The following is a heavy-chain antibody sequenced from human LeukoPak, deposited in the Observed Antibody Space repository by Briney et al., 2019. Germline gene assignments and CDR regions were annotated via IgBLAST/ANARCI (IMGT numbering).Heavy chain of an antibody. Sequence: GGSLRLSCVASGFTFSSFAMTWVRQAPGKGLEWVSTIRSNGANAYNADSVKGRFTISRDNSKNTVYLQMNSLRVEDTAIYYCARGQEFDDGVFDSWGQGTLVTVSS. CDR3: ARGQEFDDGVFDS. CDR2: IRSNGANA. J-gene: IGHJ4*02. V-gene: IGHV3-23*01. D-gene: IGHD1-1*01. CDR1: GFTFSSFA.